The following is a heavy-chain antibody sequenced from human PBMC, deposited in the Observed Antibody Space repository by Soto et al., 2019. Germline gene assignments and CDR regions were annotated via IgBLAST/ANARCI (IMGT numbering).Heavy chain of an antibody. Sequence: ASVKVSCKASGYTFSDFDINWLRQASGQGPEWMGWMSAKSGDTFFAQRFQGKFNMTWDTSLSTAYMEVGSLTSDDTAIYYCARGNPFNYAGFDVWGQGTTVTVSS. CDR3: ARGNPFNYAGFDV. V-gene: IGHV1-8*01. CDR1: GYTFSDFD. CDR2: MSAKSGDT. D-gene: IGHD3-16*01. J-gene: IGHJ6*02.